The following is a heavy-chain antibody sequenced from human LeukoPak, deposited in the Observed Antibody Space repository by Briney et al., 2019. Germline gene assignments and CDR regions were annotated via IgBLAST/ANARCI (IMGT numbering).Heavy chain of an antibody. CDR3: ARGPLRFLEWSTRGYMDV. J-gene: IGHJ6*03. Sequence: ASVKVSCKASGYTFTSYDINWVRQATGQGLEWMGWMNPNSGNTGYAQKFQGRVTITRNTSISTAYMELSSPRSEDTAVYYCARGPLRFLEWSTRGYMDVWGKGTTVTVSS. CDR1: GYTFTSYD. D-gene: IGHD3-3*01. V-gene: IGHV1-8*03. CDR2: MNPNSGNT.